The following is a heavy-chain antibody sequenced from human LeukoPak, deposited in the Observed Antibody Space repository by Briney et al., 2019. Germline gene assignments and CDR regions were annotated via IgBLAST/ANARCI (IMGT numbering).Heavy chain of an antibody. Sequence: NPSETLSLTCTVSADSISNYYWTWLRQPPGKGLERIGYIYNSGSTNYNTSLKSRVTISMDTSKNQFSLKLSSVTAADTAVYYCAAEFSNEQRLDWDYWGQGTLVTVSS. J-gene: IGHJ4*02. CDR1: ADSISNYY. D-gene: IGHD6-25*01. CDR2: IYNSGST. V-gene: IGHV4-59*01. CDR3: AAEFSNEQRLDWDY.